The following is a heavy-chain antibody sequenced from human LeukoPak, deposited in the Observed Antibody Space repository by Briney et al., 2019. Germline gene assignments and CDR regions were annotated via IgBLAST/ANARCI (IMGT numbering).Heavy chain of an antibody. CDR2: IIAYNGNT. D-gene: IGHD2-2*02. CDR3: ARDQRALGYCSSTSCYKGAWFDP. V-gene: IGHV1-18*01. J-gene: IGHJ5*02. Sequence: ASVKVSCKASGYTFTSYGISWVRQAPGQGLEWMGWIIAYNGNTNYAQKLQGRVTMTTDTSTSTAYMELRSLRSDDTAVYYCARDQRALGYCSSTSCYKGAWFDPWGQGTLVTVSS. CDR1: GYTFTSYG.